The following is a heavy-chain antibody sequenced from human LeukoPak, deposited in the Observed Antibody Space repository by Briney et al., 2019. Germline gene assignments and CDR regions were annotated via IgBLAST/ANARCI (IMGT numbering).Heavy chain of an antibody. Sequence: PGGSLRLSCAASGFTFSSYSMNWVRQAPGKGLEWVSSISSSSSYIYYADSVKGRFTISRDNAKNSLYLQMNSLRAEDTAVYYFARAPAAPFYYFDYWGQGTLVTVSS. CDR2: ISSSSSYI. D-gene: IGHD6-13*01. CDR1: GFTFSSYS. V-gene: IGHV3-21*01. CDR3: ARAPAAPFYYFDY. J-gene: IGHJ4*02.